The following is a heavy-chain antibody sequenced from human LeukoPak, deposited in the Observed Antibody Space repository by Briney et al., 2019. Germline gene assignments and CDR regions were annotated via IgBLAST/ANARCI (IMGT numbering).Heavy chain of an antibody. Sequence: GGSLRLSCAASGFTFTTYVMHWVRQAPGKGLECVAFIRSDGSDEYYADSVKGRFTISRDNSKNTLYLQMNSLRAEDTAVYYCAKDSSATFFSDHSFDSWGQGTLVTVSS. CDR1: GFTFTTYV. J-gene: IGHJ4*02. V-gene: IGHV3-30*02. D-gene: IGHD2-21*02. CDR3: AKDSSATFFSDHSFDS. CDR2: IRSDGSDE.